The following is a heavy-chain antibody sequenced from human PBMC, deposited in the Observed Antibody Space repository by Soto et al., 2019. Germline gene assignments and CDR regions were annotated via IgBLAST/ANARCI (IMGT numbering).Heavy chain of an antibody. CDR1: GFDASVNY. V-gene: IGHV3-66*01. J-gene: IGHJ6*02. Sequence: EVQLVESGGTLVQPGGSLRLSCAASGFDASVNYMTWVRQAPGKGLEWVSAINSGGTTFYADSVKGRFTISRDDSKNTLFLQMNRLRGEDTAMYYCVRENYYSGMAVWGQGTAVTVSS. CDR2: INSGGTT. CDR3: VRENYYSGMAV.